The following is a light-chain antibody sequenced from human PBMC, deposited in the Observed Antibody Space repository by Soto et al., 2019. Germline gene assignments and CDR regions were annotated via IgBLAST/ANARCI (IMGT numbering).Light chain of an antibody. Sequence: EIVLTQSPGTLSLSPGERATLSCRASQSVSSSYLAWYQQKPGQAPRLLIYGASSRATGIPDRFSGSGSGTDFPLTISRLEPEDFAVYYCKQYGSSLPFGGGTKGDIK. J-gene: IGKJ4*01. CDR1: QSVSSSY. V-gene: IGKV3-20*01. CDR3: KQYGSSLP. CDR2: GAS.